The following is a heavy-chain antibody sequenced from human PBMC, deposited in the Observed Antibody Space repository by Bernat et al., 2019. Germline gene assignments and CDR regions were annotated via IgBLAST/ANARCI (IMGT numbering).Heavy chain of an antibody. CDR2: SRNRANSYIT. V-gene: IGHV3-72*01. J-gene: IGHJ4*02. CDR3: SRGGLYSSYWYDY. D-gene: IGHD6-13*01. Sequence: EVQLVESGGGLVQPGGSLRLSCAASGFSFSDHSMDWVRQAPGKGLEWVGRSRNRANSYITEYAASVKGRFSISRDDSKSSLYLQMNSLKTEDTAVYYCSRGGLYSSYWYDYWGQGTLVTVSS. CDR1: GFSFSDHS.